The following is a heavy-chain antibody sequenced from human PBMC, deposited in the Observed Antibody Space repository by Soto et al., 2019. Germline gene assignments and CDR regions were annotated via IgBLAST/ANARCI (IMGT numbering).Heavy chain of an antibody. D-gene: IGHD5-12*01. Sequence: QVQLVESGGGVVQPGRSLRLSCAASGFTFSSYGMHWVRQAPGKGLEWVAVIWYDGSNKYYADSVKGRFTISRDNSXNXXYLQMNSLRAEDTAVYYCARVRTRGYSGYDSYFDYWGQGTLVTVSS. CDR3: ARVRTRGYSGYDSYFDY. CDR1: GFTFSSYG. J-gene: IGHJ4*02. V-gene: IGHV3-33*01. CDR2: IWYDGSNK.